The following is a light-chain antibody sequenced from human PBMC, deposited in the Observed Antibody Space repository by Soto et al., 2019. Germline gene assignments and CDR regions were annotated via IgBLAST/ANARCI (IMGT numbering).Light chain of an antibody. J-gene: IGKJ3*01. Sequence: ESVLTQSPGTLSMSPGERATLSCRASQSVSSSYSAWYQQKPGQAPRLLIYGASRRATGIPDRFSGSGSGNDFTLTISRLEPEDVAVYYCQQYGSSPFTFGPGTKVDIK. V-gene: IGKV3-20*01. CDR2: GAS. CDR1: QSVSSSY. CDR3: QQYGSSPFT.